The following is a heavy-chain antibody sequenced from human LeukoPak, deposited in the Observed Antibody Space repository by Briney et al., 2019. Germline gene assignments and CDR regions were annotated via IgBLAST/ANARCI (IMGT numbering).Heavy chain of an antibody. CDR2: IYGGGST. CDR3: ARDLRSCSGGECYEYKWFDP. J-gene: IGHJ5*02. V-gene: IGHV3-53*04. Sequence: PGWSLRLSCAVSGFSFRGYGMHWVRQAPGKGLEWVAFIYGGGSTHYSESVRGRFTISRHNSNNTLYLQMGSLRPEDTGVYYCARDLRSCSGGECYEYKWFDPWGQGTLVTVSS. CDR1: GFSFRGYG. D-gene: IGHD2-21*01.